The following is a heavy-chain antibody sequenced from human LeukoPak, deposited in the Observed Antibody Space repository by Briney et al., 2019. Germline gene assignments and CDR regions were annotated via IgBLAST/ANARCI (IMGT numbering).Heavy chain of an antibody. Sequence: GGSLRLSCAASGFTVSSNYMSWVRQAPGKGLEWVSYISSSSSTTYYADSVKGRFTISRDNSKNTLYLQMNSLRAEDTAVYYCARDQRAITMIDASGAFDIWGQGAMVTVSS. CDR1: GFTVSSNY. CDR2: ISSSSSTT. D-gene: IGHD3-22*01. J-gene: IGHJ3*02. CDR3: ARDQRAITMIDASGAFDI. V-gene: IGHV3-48*01.